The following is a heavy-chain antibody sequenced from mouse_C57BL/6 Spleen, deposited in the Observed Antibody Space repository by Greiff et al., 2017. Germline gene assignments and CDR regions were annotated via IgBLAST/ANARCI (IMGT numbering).Heavy chain of an antibody. CDR2: IYPGGGYT. CDR3: ARETTVVARYFDY. Sequence: QVQLQQSGAELVRPGTSVKMSCKASGYTFTNYWIGWAKQRPGHGLEWIGDIYPGGGYTNYNEKFKGKATLTADKSSSTAYMQFSSLTSEDSAIYYCARETTVVARYFDYWGQGTTRTVAS. V-gene: IGHV1-63*01. CDR1: GYTFTNYW. D-gene: IGHD1-1*01. J-gene: IGHJ2*01.